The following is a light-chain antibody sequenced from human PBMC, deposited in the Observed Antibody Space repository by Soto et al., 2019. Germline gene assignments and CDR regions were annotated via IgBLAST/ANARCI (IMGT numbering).Light chain of an antibody. CDR1: QSVSNS. V-gene: IGKV3-15*01. J-gene: IGKJ1*01. CDR3: QQYNSWPPT. Sequence: EIVMTQSPATLSVSPGEGATLSCRASQSVSNSVAWYQRKPGQVPRLLIYGASTRATDIPARFSGSGSGTEFTLTSSSLQSDDFAFYYCQQYNSWPPTFGQGTKVEIK. CDR2: GAS.